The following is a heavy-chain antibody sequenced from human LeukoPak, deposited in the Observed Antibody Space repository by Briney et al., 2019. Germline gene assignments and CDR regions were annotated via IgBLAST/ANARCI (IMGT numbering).Heavy chain of an antibody. V-gene: IGHV5-51*01. J-gene: IGHJ4*02. CDR1: GYSFTSYW. CDR2: IYPGDSDT. Sequence: GESLQISCKGSGYSFTSYWIGWVRQMPGKGLEWMGIIYPGDSDTRYSPSFQGQVTISADKSISTAYLQWSSLEASDSAMYYCARLSTDAVAGTGGMGYDYWGQGTLVTVSS. D-gene: IGHD6-19*01. CDR3: ARLSTDAVAGTGGMGYDY.